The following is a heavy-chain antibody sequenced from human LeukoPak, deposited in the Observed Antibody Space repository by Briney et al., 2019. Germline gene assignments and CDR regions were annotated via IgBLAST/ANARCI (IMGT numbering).Heavy chain of an antibody. CDR1: GYTFTGYY. CDR2: ISAYNGNT. J-gene: IGHJ4*02. Sequence: ASVKVSWKASGYTFTGYYMHWVRQAPGQGLEWMGWISAYNGNTNYPQKLQGRVTMTTDKSTNTTYMELRSLRSDHTAVYYCARDPLMYYYDSSGYYLDYWGQGTLVTVSS. V-gene: IGHV1-18*04. CDR3: ARDPLMYYYDSSGYYLDY. D-gene: IGHD3-22*01.